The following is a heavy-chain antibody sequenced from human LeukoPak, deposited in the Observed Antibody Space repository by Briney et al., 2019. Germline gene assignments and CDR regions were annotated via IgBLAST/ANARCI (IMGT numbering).Heavy chain of an antibody. J-gene: IGHJ3*02. V-gene: IGHV3-23*01. CDR2: ISASGGST. Sequence: PGGSLRLSCAASGFTFRSRDMSWVRQAPGKGLEWVSGISASGGSTFYADSVKGRFTISRDNSKDTLYLQMNGLRVEDTAVYYCVREGPRGLAFDIWGQGTMVTVSS. CDR1: GFTFRSRD. CDR3: VREGPRGLAFDI.